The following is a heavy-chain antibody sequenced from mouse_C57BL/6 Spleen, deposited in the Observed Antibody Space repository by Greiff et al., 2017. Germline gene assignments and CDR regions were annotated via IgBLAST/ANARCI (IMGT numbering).Heavy chain of an antibody. CDR2: IYPRSGNT. CDR1: GYTFTSYG. J-gene: IGHJ1*03. CDR3: ARRAYSNYEGYFDV. Sequence: VKLMESGAELARPGASVKLSCKASGYTFTSYGISWVKQRTGQGLEWIGEIYPRSGNTYYTEKFKGKAILTADKSSRTAYMALRSLTSEDSAVYFCARRAYSNYEGYFDVWGTGTTVTVSS. V-gene: IGHV1-81*01. D-gene: IGHD2-5*01.